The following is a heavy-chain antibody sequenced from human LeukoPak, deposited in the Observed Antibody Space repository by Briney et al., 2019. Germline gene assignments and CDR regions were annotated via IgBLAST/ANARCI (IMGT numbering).Heavy chain of an antibody. J-gene: IGHJ6*02. CDR2: ISYDGSNK. D-gene: IGHD6-13*01. Sequence: GGSLRLSCAASGFTFSSYWMSWVRQAPGKGLEWVAVISYDGSNKYYADSVKGRFTISRDNSKNTLYLQMNSLRAEDTAVYYCAKLIAAAARGRITPNYGMDVWGQGTTVTVSS. V-gene: IGHV3-30*18. CDR3: AKLIAAAARGRITPNYGMDV. CDR1: GFTFSSYW.